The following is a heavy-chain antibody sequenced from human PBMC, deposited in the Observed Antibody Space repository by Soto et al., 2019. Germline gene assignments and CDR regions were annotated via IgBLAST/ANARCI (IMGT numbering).Heavy chain of an antibody. CDR3: AKGLINGRWYAED. CDR1: GFTFSSCV. D-gene: IGHD6-13*01. Sequence: EVHLLESGGGLVHPGESLRLSCGASGFTFSSCVMTWVRQAPGKGLEWVSCITGSCTGAYYADYVKGRFTISRDNAKNMVYLKMNNLRAEDTGVYYCAKGLINGRWYAEDWGQGTLVTVSS. CDR2: ITGSCTGA. J-gene: IGHJ4*02. V-gene: IGHV3-23*01.